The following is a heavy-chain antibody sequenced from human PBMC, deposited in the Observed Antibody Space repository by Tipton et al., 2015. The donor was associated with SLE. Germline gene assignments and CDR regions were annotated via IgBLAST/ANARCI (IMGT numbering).Heavy chain of an antibody. CDR3: AKDGVRDSSGWTWGY. V-gene: IGHV3-23*01. CDR2: ISGSGGST. Sequence: GSLRLSCAASGFTFSSYAMSWVRQAPGKGLEWVSAISGSGGSTYYADSVKGRFTISRDNSKNTLYLQMNSLRAEDTAVYYCAKDGVRDSSGWTWGYWGQGTLVTVSS. CDR1: GFTFSSYA. D-gene: IGHD6-19*01. J-gene: IGHJ4*02.